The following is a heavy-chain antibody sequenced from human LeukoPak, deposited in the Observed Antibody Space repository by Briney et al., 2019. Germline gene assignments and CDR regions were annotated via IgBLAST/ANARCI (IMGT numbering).Heavy chain of an antibody. CDR3: VRQVFSGDSGIAY. CDR2: ISNSARTI. V-gene: IGHV3-48*03. J-gene: IGHJ4*02. D-gene: IGHD4-17*01. Sequence: PGGSLRLSCAASGFIFSSYDMNWVRQAPGKGLEWLSYISNSARTIYYADSVKGRFTMSRDNAKSMVYLQMGGLRAEDTAVFSCVRQVFSGDSGIAYWGRGVLVTVSS. CDR1: GFIFSSYD.